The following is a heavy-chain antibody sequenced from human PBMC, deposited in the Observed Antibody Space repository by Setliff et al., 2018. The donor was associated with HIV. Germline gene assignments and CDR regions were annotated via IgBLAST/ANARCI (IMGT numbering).Heavy chain of an antibody. J-gene: IGHJ4*02. D-gene: IGHD3-9*01. CDR1: GFTLSDYA. CDR3: ARGNDGNDILTGSFYYFDY. V-gene: IGHV3-30*03. Sequence: PGGSLRLSCAASGFTLSDYAMHWVRQAPGKGLEWVAVISYDGTNEYYADSVKGRFFISRDNSRNTLHLQMNSLRPDDTAVYYCARGNDGNDILTGSFYYFDYWGQGSLVTVSS. CDR2: ISYDGTNE.